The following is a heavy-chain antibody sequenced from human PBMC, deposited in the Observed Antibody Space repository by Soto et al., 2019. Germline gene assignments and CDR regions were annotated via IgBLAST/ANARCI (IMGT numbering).Heavy chain of an antibody. CDR1: GDSINSDKYY. J-gene: IGHJ4*02. V-gene: IGHV4-39*01. D-gene: IGHD3-9*01. CDR2: IYFRGNT. CDR3: ARLEGLATISYYFDV. Sequence: QLQLQESGPGLVKPSETLSLTCSVSGDSINSDKYYWGWIRQPPGKGLEWLGSIYFRGNTYYNPSLQTRATITLNKSKSQFSLNLDSVTAADSAVYFGARLEGLATISYYFDVWGQGALVTVAS.